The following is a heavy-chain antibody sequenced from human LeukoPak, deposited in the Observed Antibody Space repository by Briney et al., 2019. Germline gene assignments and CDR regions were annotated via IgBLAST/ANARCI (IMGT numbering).Heavy chain of an antibody. CDR2: IDPSDSYT. V-gene: IGHV5-10-1*01. CDR3: ARRYRSSWYAADY. D-gene: IGHD6-13*01. Sequence: RGESLKISCKGSGYSFTSYWISRVRQMPGKGLEWMGRIDPSDSYTNYSPSFQGHVTISADKSISTAYLQWSSLKASDTAMYYCARRYRSSWYAADYWGQGTLVTVSS. J-gene: IGHJ4*02. CDR1: GYSFTSYW.